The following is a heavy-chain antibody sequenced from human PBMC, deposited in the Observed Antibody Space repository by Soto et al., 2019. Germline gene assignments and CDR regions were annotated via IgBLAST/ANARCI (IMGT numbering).Heavy chain of an antibody. J-gene: IGHJ4*02. D-gene: IGHD3-16*01. CDR1: GFTFSTYW. V-gene: IGHV3-7*01. CDR3: VCGGNFFVY. Sequence: EVQLVESGGGLVQPGGSLRLPCAASGFTFSTYWMTWVRQPPGKGREWVASINQDGSERYDVDSVRGRFTISRDNAKNSLYLQMNSLRAEDTAVYYCVCGGNFFVYWGQGTLVTVSP. CDR2: INQDGSER.